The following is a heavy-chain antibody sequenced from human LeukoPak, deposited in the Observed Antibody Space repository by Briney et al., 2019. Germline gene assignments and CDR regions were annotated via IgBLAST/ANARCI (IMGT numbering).Heavy chain of an antibody. CDR2: INHSGST. CDR1: GGSFSGYY. D-gene: IGHD5-18*01. V-gene: IGHV4-34*01. J-gene: IGHJ1*01. CDR3: ARGRDTAMVEH. Sequence: SETLSLTCAVYGGSFSGYYWSWIRQPPGKGLEWIGEINHSGSTNYNPSLKSRVTISVDASKNPFSLKLSSVTAADTAVYYCARGRDTAMVEHWGQGTLVTVSS.